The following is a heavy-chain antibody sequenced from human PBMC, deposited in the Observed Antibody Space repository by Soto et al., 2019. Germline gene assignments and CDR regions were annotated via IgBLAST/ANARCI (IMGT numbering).Heavy chain of an antibody. CDR3: VSDFCISTSCYVGVYGHYYYGMDV. D-gene: IGHD2-2*01. Sequence: PGGSLRLSCAASGFTFSDYAMHWVRQAPGKGLEWVAVVSHDGGNTHYADSVKGRFTISRDSSKNSLSLQMTSLRAEDTAVYYCVSDFCISTSCYVGVYGHYYYGMDVWGQGTTVTVSS. V-gene: IGHV3-30*03. J-gene: IGHJ6*02. CDR1: GFTFSDYA. CDR2: VSHDGGNT.